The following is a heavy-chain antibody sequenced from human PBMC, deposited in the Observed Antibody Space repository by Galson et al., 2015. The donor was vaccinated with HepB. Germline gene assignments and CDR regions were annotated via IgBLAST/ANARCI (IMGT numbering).Heavy chain of an antibody. CDR1: DSTFSSYT. Sequence: SLRLSCAASDSTFSSYTMNWVRQTPGKGLQWISYISPNGATIHYADYVKGRFTVARDKAKNTMWLQMNSLRAEDTAVYYCATTKFGSGAYWTFDIWGQGTLVTVSS. CDR2: ISPNGATI. J-gene: IGHJ3*02. V-gene: IGHV3-48*01. CDR3: ATTKFGSGAYWTFDI. D-gene: IGHD4/OR15-4a*01.